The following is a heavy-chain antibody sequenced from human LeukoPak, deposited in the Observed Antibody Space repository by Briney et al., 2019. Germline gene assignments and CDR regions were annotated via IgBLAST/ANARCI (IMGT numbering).Heavy chain of an antibody. CDR2: IYYSGST. Sequence: PSETLSHTCTGSGGSISSSSYYWGWIRQPPGKGLEWIGSIYYSGSTYYNPSLKSRVTISVDTSKNQFSLKLSSVTAADTAVYYCARETSMIVVAKGGYYYMDVWGKGTTVTISS. D-gene: IGHD3-22*01. CDR1: GGSISSSSYY. V-gene: IGHV4-39*07. CDR3: ARETSMIVVAKGGYYYMDV. J-gene: IGHJ6*03.